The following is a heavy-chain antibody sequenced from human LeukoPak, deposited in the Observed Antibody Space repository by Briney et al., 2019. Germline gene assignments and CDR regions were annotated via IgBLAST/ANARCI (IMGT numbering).Heavy chain of an antibody. J-gene: IGHJ6*03. Sequence: GGSLRLSCAASGFTFSYYCMSWVRQAPGKGLEWVANIKQDGSETYYVDSVKGRFTISRDNAKNSLYLQMNSLRAEDTALYYCARDKSGTMIRGVITTYYYSMDVWGKGTTVTISS. D-gene: IGHD3-10*01. CDR2: IKQDGSET. CDR3: ARDKSGTMIRGVITTYYYSMDV. CDR1: GFTFSYYC. V-gene: IGHV3-7*01.